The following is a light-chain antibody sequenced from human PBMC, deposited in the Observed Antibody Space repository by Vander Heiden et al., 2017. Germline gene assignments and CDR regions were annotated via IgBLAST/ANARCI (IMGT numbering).Light chain of an antibody. CDR2: DES. Sequence: SYVLTQPPSVSVAPGQTARTTCGGNNIGSKSVPWYQQKPGQAPVMVVYDESDRPSGSPEGFSGSNSGNTATLTISRVEAGDEADYYCQVWDSSSDHPWVFGGGTKLTVL. V-gene: IGLV3-21*02. CDR3: QVWDSSSDHPWV. J-gene: IGLJ3*02. CDR1: NIGSKS.